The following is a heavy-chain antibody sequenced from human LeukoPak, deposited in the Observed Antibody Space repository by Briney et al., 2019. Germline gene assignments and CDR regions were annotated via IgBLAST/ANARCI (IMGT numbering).Heavy chain of an antibody. CDR1: GFTFSRNW. CDR2: IRQDGNEK. Sequence: GGSLRLSCEASGFTFSRNWMTWVRQAPGKGLEWVANIRQDGNEKYYVDSVKGRFTISRDNAKNTLYLQMNSLRAEDTAVYYCARAYYYDSSGYYYDHAFDIWGQGTMVTVSS. V-gene: IGHV3-7*01. D-gene: IGHD3-22*01. J-gene: IGHJ3*02. CDR3: ARAYYYDSSGYYYDHAFDI.